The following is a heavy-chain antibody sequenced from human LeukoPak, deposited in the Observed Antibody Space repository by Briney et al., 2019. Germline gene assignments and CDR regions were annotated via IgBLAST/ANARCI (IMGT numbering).Heavy chain of an antibody. CDR1: GLTFSSYW. D-gene: IGHD6-19*01. CDR2: INPDGGST. CDR3: TRGLLAVAGTEY. Sequence: GGSLRLSCAASGLTFSSYWMHWVRQAPGKGLVWVSRINPDGGSTNYADSVKGRFTISRDNAKNTVYLHMNSLRAEDTAVYYCTRGLLAVAGTEYWGQGTLVTVSS. J-gene: IGHJ4*02. V-gene: IGHV3-74*01.